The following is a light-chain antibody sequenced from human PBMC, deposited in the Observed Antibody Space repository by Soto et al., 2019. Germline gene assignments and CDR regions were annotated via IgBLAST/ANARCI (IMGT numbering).Light chain of an antibody. CDR2: KAS. CDR3: QQYNTFWA. Sequence: DLQMTQSPSILSASLGDRVTITCRASQSIDRWLAWYQQKPGKAPKVLIYKASILESGVPSRFSGSGSGTAFTLTISSLQPDDVATYYCQQYNTFWAFGQGTKVEIK. CDR1: QSIDRW. J-gene: IGKJ1*01. V-gene: IGKV1-5*03.